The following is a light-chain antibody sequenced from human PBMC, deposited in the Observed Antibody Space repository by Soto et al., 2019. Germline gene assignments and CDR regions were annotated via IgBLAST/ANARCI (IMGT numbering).Light chain of an antibody. V-gene: IGLV2-14*01. CDR3: RSYTSSSHLCV. CDR1: SSDVGGYNY. Sequence: QSALTQPASVSGSPGQSITISGTGTSSDVGGYNYVSWYQQHPGKSTKLMIYDVSNRPSGVSNRFSGSKSGNTAFLTISGLQAEDYAAEYCRSYTSSSHLCVFGTGTKLTVL. J-gene: IGLJ1*01. CDR2: DVS.